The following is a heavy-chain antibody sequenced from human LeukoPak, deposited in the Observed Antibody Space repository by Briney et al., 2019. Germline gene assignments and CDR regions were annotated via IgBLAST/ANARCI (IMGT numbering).Heavy chain of an antibody. CDR3: ASSPYDYVWGSYRS. V-gene: IGHV4-34*01. CDR1: GGSISSYY. CDR2: INHSGST. J-gene: IGHJ5*02. D-gene: IGHD3-16*02. Sequence: SETLSLTCTVSGGSISSYYWSWIRQPPGKGLEWIGEINHSGSTNYNPSLKSRVTISVDTSKNQFSLKLSSVTAGDTAVYYCASSPYDYVWGSYRSWGQGTLVTVSS.